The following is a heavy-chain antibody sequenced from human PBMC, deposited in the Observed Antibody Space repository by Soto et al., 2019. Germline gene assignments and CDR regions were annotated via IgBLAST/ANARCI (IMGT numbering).Heavy chain of an antibody. Sequence: SETLSLTCTVSGHSMSNTDYFWGWIRQTPWSGLEWIGSFYYTGSTYYNPSLLSRVTISADTSKNQFSLKLSSVTAADTAVYYCARRPSGGGHGAHDYWGQGTLVTVPQ. D-gene: IGHD3-16*01. CDR3: ARRPSGGGHGAHDY. CDR1: GHSMSNTDYF. J-gene: IGHJ4*02. CDR2: FYYTGST. V-gene: IGHV4-39*07.